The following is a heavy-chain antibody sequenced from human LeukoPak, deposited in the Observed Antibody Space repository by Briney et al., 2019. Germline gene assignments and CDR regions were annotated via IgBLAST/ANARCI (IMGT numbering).Heavy chain of an antibody. V-gene: IGHV1-8*01. CDR3: ARGLLGYYYDSSGYYLPDAFDI. J-gene: IGHJ3*02. CDR1: GYTFTSYD. CDR2: MNPNSGNT. Sequence: ASVKVSCKPSGYTFTSYDINWVRQATGQGLEWMGWMNPNSGNTGYAQKFQGRVTMTRNTSISTAYMELSSLRSEDTAVYYCARGLLGYYYDSSGYYLPDAFDIWGQGTMVTVSS. D-gene: IGHD3-22*01.